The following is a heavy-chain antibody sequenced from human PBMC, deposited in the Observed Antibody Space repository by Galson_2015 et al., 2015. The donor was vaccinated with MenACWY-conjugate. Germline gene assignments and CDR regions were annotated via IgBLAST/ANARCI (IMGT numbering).Heavy chain of an antibody. J-gene: IGHJ4*02. CDR3: ARENSYNYGYAIDF. CDR2: IKSDDSEK. D-gene: IGHD5-18*01. V-gene: IGHV3-7*03. Sequence: SLRLSCAASGFTFSRYWMTWVRQAPGQGLQWVANIKSDDSEKYSAHSVRGRFSISRDNAKNSLYLQMSSLRAEDTAIYYCARENSYNYGYAIDFWGQGTLVTVSS. CDR1: GFTFSRYW.